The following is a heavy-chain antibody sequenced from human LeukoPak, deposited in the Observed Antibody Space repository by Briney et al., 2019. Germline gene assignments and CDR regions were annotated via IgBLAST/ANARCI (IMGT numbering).Heavy chain of an antibody. CDR1: GFTFSTYS. CDR2: ISSSRTYI. CDR3: ARTEYPTSFDY. V-gene: IGHV3-21*01. J-gene: IGHJ4*02. Sequence: GGSLRLSCAASGFTFSTYSMNWVRQAPGKGLEWVSSISSSRTYIYYADSVKGRFTISRDNAKNSLYLQMNSLRAEDTAVYYCARTEYPTSFDYWGQGTLVTVSS. D-gene: IGHD2-2*02.